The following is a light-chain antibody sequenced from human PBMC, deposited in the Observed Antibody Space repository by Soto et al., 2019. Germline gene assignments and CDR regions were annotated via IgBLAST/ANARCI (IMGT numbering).Light chain of an antibody. V-gene: IGLV2-18*02. J-gene: IGLJ1*01. Sequence: QSALTQPPSVSGSPGQSVTISCTGTSSDVGSFNRVSWYQQPPGTAPKLMIYEVTNRPSGVPDRCSGSKSGNTASLTISGLQAEDEADYYCSSFTSSSTYVFGTGTKVTVL. CDR1: SSDVGSFNR. CDR3: SSFTSSSTYV. CDR2: EVT.